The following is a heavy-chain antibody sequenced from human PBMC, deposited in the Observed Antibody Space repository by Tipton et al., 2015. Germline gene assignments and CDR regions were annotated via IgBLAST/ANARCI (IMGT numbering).Heavy chain of an antibody. CDR1: GGSISSHY. D-gene: IGHD3-16*01. Sequence: LRLSCTVSGGSISSHYWSWIRQSPGKGLEWIGYISYSGTTNYNPSLNSRVTISVDTSKNQFFLRMTPVTAADTAVYYCARIRGRYVMDYWGQGTLVTVSS. CDR3: ARIRGRYVMDY. CDR2: ISYSGTT. J-gene: IGHJ4*02. V-gene: IGHV4-59*11.